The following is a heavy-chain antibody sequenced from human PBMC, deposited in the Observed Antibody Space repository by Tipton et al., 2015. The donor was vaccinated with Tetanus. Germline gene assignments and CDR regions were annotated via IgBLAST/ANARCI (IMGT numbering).Heavy chain of an antibody. D-gene: IGHD3-3*01. CDR2: IMQDGSEK. CDR1: GFTFSSYW. J-gene: IGHJ6*02. Sequence: SLRLSCAASGFTFSSYWMNWVRQAPGKGLEWVANIMQDGSEKYYVDSVKGRFTISRDNAKNSLFLQMNSLRAEDTALYYCAKGLGFYGMDVWGQGTTVTVSS. CDR3: AKGLGFYGMDV. V-gene: IGHV3-7*03.